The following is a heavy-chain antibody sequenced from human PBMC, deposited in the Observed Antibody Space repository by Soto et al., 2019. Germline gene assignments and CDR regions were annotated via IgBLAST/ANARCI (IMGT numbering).Heavy chain of an antibody. D-gene: IGHD3-10*01. CDR2: IYYSGST. J-gene: IGHJ4*02. CDR3: ARDYYGSGSSFDY. CDR1: GGSISSHY. V-gene: IGHV4-59*11. Sequence: PSETLSLTCTVSGGSISSHYWSWIRQPPGKGLEWIGYIYYSGSTNYNPSLKSRVTISVDTSKNQFSLKLSSVTAADTAVYYCARDYYGSGSSFDYWGQGTLVTVSS.